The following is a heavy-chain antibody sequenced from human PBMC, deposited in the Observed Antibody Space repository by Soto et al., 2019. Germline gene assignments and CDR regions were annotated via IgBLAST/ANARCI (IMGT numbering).Heavy chain of an antibody. Sequence: SGPTLVNPTQTLTLTCTFSGFSLSTSGVGVGWIRQPPGKALEWLAVIYWDDDKRYSPSLKNRLTITKDTSKNQVVLTMTNMDPVDTATYYCAHLTTGGFYFDYWGQGTLVTVSS. CDR3: AHLTTGGFYFDY. CDR2: IYWDDDK. V-gene: IGHV2-5*02. D-gene: IGHD4-17*01. J-gene: IGHJ4*02. CDR1: GFSLSTSGVG.